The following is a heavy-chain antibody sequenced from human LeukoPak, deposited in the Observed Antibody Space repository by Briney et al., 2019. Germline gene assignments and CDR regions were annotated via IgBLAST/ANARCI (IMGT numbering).Heavy chain of an antibody. CDR2: IRKDGNEK. D-gene: IGHD1-26*01. J-gene: IGHJ4*02. V-gene: IGHV3-7*04. Sequence: PXGSLRLSCAVSGFTYSSYWMSWVRQAPGKGLEWVANIRKDGNEKYYVDSVKGRFTIYRDNAKNSLYLQMNSLRAEDTAVYYCARDGYSGSYYDYWGQGTLVTVSS. CDR3: ARDGYSGSYYDY. CDR1: GFTYSSYW.